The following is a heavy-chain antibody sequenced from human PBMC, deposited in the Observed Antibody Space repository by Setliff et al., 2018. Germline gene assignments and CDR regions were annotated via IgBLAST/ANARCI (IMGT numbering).Heavy chain of an antibody. CDR1: GGTFSKYG. J-gene: IGHJ6*02. V-gene: IGHV1-69*10. D-gene: IGHD3-22*01. CDR2: IVPIVGIT. CDR3: ASHVVVISRGRMALYGMDV. Sequence: ASVKVSCKASGGTFSKYGISWVRQAPGQGFEWMGGIVPIVGITNYAQNFQGRVTITADESTSTAYTELSSLMSEDTAVYYCASHVVVISRGRMALYGMDVWGQGTTVTVSS.